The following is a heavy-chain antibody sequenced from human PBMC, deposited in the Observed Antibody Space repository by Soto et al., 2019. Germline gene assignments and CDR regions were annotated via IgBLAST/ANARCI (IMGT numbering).Heavy chain of an antibody. CDR2: INTYNGNT. D-gene: IGHD3-16*01. Sequence: QVQLVQSGAEVKNPGASVKVSLKASGYTFTRYCIGWARQAPGQGLEWMGWINTYNGNTNYAQNVQGRVTLTTDTSTSTAYMELRSLRSNDPAIYYCAMVDVYVTPSPQDVWGQGTTVIVSS. V-gene: IGHV1-18*01. CDR3: AMVDVYVTPSPQDV. CDR1: GYTFTRYC. J-gene: IGHJ6*02.